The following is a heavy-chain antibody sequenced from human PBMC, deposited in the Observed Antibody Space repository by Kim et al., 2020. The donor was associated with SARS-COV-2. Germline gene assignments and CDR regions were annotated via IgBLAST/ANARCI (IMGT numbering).Heavy chain of an antibody. CDR3: IKDQERGVYIWHYPLIDV. V-gene: IGHV3-64D*09. J-gene: IGHJ4*02. D-gene: IGHD2-2*02. Sequence: GGSLRLSCAASGFTFSNFAMHWVRQAPGKGLEYVCAISNAGDSTKYADSVTDRFTVSRDNSKNTLYLHMTSVRVEDTAVYYCIKDQERGVYIWHYPLIDVWGQGTQVTVSS. CDR1: GFTFSNFA. CDR2: ISNAGDST.